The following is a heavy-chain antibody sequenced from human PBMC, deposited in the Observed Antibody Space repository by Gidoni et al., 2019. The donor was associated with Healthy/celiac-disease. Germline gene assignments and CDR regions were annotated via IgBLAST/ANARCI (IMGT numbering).Heavy chain of an antibody. CDR2: INAGNGNT. V-gene: IGHV1-3*01. J-gene: IGHJ6*02. D-gene: IGHD3-3*01. CDR3: ARSEVLRFLEWFYYGMDV. Sequence: QVQLVQSGAEVKKPGDSVKVSCKASGYTFTSYAMHWVRQAPGQRLEWMGWINAGNGNTKYSQKFQGRVTITRDTSASTAYMELSSLRSEDTAVYYCARSEVLRFLEWFYYGMDVWGQGTTVTVSS. CDR1: GYTFTSYA.